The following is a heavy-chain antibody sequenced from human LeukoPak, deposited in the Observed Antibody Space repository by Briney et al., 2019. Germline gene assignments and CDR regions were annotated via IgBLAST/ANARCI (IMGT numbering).Heavy chain of an antibody. D-gene: IGHD3-22*01. CDR1: GFTFSSYG. Sequence: GGSLRLSCAASGFTFSSYGMHWVRQAPGKGLEWVAVISYDGSNKYYADSVKGRFTISRDNSKNTLYLQMNSLRAEDTAVYYCAKDLPYYYDSSGYPENFDYWGQGTLVTVSS. CDR2: ISYDGSNK. V-gene: IGHV3-30*18. J-gene: IGHJ4*02. CDR3: AKDLPYYYDSSGYPENFDY.